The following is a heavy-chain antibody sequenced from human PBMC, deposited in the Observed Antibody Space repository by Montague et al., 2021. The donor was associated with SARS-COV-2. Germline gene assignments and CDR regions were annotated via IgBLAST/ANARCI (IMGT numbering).Heavy chain of an antibody. Sequence: SETLSLTCTVSGGSISNSISYWGWIRQPPGKGLEWIGSIYYTGSTYYXPSLKSRVTISMNTSNNQFFLKLTSVTAADTAVYYCARPGRGYSYGLDAFEVWGQGTMVTVSS. J-gene: IGHJ3*01. CDR3: ARPGRGYSYGLDAFEV. CDR2: IYYTGST. V-gene: IGHV4-39*01. CDR1: GGSISNSISY. D-gene: IGHD5-18*01.